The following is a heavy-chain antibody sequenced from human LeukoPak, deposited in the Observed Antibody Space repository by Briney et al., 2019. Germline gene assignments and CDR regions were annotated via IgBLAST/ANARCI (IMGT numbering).Heavy chain of an antibody. CDR3: AKFHGDPFYY. J-gene: IGHJ4*02. CDR2: FSGSGGST. Sequence: LXXSCAASXXXXXSXXMSWXRXAXGKXLEWVSAFSGSGGSTYYADSVKGRFTISRDNSKNTLYLQMNSLRAEDTAVYYCAKFHGDPFYYWGQGTLVTVSS. CDR1: XXXXXSXX. D-gene: IGHD4-17*01. V-gene: IGHV3-23*01.